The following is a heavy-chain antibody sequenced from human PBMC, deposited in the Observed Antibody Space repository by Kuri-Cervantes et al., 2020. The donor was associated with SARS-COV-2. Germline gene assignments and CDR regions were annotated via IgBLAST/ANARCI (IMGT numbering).Heavy chain of an antibody. J-gene: IGHJ4*02. CDR1: GGSFSGYY. D-gene: IGHD6-6*01. CDR2: INHSGST. V-gene: IGHV4-34*01. Sequence: SQTLSLTCAVYGGSFSGYYWSWIRQPPGKGLEWIGEINHSGSTNYNPSLKSRVTISVDTSKNQFSLKLSSVTAADKAVYYCARVLAARPGVVDYWGRGTLVTVSS. CDR3: ARVLAARPGVVDY.